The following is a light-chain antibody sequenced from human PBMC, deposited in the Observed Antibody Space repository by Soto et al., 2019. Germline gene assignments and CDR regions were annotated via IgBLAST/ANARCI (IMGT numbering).Light chain of an antibody. J-gene: IGLJ1*01. CDR3: QTWCTGIHYV. V-gene: IGLV4-69*01. Sequence: QLVLTQSPSASASLGASVKLTCTLSSGHSSYAIAWHQQQPEKGPRYLMKLNSDGSHSKGDGIPDRFSGSSSGAERYLTISSLQSEDEAYYYCQTWCTGIHYVFGTGTKLTVL. CDR2: LNSDGSH. CDR1: SGHSSYA.